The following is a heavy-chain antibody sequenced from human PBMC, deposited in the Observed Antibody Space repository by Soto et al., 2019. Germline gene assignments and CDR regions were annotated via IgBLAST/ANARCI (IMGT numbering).Heavy chain of an antibody. J-gene: IGHJ4*02. CDR2: ISSSSTI. CDR1: GFTFSSYS. V-gene: IGHV3-48*01. Sequence: HPGGSLRLSCAASGFTFSSYSMDWVRQAPGKGLEWVSYISSSSTIYYADSVKGRFTISRDNAKNSLYLQMNSLRAEDTAVYYCASLGGYSYGPFDYWGQGTLVTVSS. D-gene: IGHD5-18*01. CDR3: ASLGGYSYGPFDY.